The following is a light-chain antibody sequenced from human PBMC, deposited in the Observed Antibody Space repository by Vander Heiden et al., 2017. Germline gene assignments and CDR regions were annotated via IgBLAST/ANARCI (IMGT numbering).Light chain of an antibody. V-gene: IGKV1-5*03. J-gene: IGKJ4*01. CDR1: QSISTW. CDR3: QQCNTFS. Sequence: DIQMTQSPSILSASGGDRVSITCRASQSISTWLAWYQQKPGEAPKLLIYKASVLETMVPARFSGSGSGTEFTLTISSLQPDDFATYYCQQCNTFSFGGGTKVEIK. CDR2: KAS.